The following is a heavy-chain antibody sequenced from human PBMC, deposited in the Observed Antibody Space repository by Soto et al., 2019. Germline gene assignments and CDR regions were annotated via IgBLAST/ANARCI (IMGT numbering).Heavy chain of an antibody. CDR2: IYYSGST. CDR1: GGSISSSSYY. Sequence: SETLSLTCTVSGGSISSSSYYWGWIRQPPGKGLEWIGSIYYSGSTYYNPSLKSRVTISVDTSKNQFSLKLSSVTAADTAVYYCASPVVAATPYYYYYGMDVWGQGTTVTVSS. V-gene: IGHV4-39*01. CDR3: ASPVVAATPYYYYYGMDV. D-gene: IGHD2-15*01. J-gene: IGHJ6*02.